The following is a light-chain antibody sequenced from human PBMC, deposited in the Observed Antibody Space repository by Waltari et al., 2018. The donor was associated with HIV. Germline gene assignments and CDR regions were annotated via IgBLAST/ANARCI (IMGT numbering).Light chain of an antibody. CDR1: SSNIENDN. J-gene: IGLJ1*01. V-gene: IGLV1-47*01. CDR2: KDT. Sequence: QSVLTQPTSASGAPGQRVTISCSGSSSNIENDNVYWYQQFPAAAPKLLIYKDTEGPSGVPVRFTGSKSGTSASLAIGVLRSDDEADYYCVGWDSRLRGYVFGAGTKVTVL. CDR3: VGWDSRLRGYV.